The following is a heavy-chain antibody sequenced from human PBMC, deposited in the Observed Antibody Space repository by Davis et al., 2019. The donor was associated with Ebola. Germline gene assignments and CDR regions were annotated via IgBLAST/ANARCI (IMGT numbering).Heavy chain of an antibody. CDR2: ISAYNGNT. J-gene: IGHJ6*02. Sequence: ASVKVSCKASGYTFTSYGISWVRQAPGQGLEWMGWISAYNGNTNYAQKLQGRVTMTTDTSTSTAYMELRSLRSDDTAVYYCARCGGYDSSGYHYYYYGMDVWGQGTTVTVSS. D-gene: IGHD3-22*01. CDR1: GYTFTSYG. CDR3: ARCGGYDSSGYHYYYYGMDV. V-gene: IGHV1-18*01.